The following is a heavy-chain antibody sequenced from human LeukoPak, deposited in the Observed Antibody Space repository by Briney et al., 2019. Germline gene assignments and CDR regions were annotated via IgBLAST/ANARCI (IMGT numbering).Heavy chain of an antibody. Sequence: PSETLSLTCSVSGGSISSSSYYWTWIRQPAGRALEWIGRIYTSGGTNYNPSLKSRVTISVDTSKNQFSLKLSSVTAADTAVYYCARGLRGYSYGRPLDYWGQGTLVTVSS. CDR3: ARGLRGYSYGRPLDY. CDR1: GGSISSSSYY. V-gene: IGHV4-61*02. CDR2: IYTSGGT. J-gene: IGHJ4*02. D-gene: IGHD5-18*01.